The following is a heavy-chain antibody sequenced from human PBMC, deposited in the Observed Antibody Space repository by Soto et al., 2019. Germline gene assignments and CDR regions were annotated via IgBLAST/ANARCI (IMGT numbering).Heavy chain of an antibody. V-gene: IGHV3-23*01. J-gene: IGHJ4*02. D-gene: IGHD3-22*01. Sequence: EVQLMESGGGLVQPGGSLRLSCAASGFTFSSYAMSWVRQAPGKGLEWVSAISGSGGSTYYADSVKGRFTISRDNSKNTLYQQMNSLRAEDTAVYYWAKGGTMIVVAYPALDYWGQGTLVTVSS. CDR2: ISGSGGST. CDR3: AKGGTMIVVAYPALDY. CDR1: GFTFSSYA.